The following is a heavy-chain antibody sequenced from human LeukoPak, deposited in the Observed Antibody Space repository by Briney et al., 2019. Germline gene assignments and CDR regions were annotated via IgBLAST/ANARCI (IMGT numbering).Heavy chain of an antibody. Sequence: GGSLRLSCAASGFTFDDYAMHWVGQAQGKGWEWVSLISGDGGSTYYADSVKGRFTISRDNSKNSLYLQMNSLRTEDTALYYCAKDFQIITMRHWGQGTLVTVSS. V-gene: IGHV3-43*02. J-gene: IGHJ4*02. CDR2: ISGDGGST. CDR3: AKDFQIITMRH. CDR1: GFTFDDYA. D-gene: IGHD3-22*01.